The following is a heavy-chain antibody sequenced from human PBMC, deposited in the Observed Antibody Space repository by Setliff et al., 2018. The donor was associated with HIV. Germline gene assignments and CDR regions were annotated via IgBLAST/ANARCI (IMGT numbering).Heavy chain of an antibody. Sequence: ASVKVSCTASGYAFTMYGITWVRQAPGQGLEWMGWISGYNGKTNYAQNFQGRVTMTTDTSTSTAYMEVRSLRYDDTAVYYCARDDPIRKEVASGLDYWGQGTLVTVSS. V-gene: IGHV1-18*01. J-gene: IGHJ4*02. D-gene: IGHD3-10*01. CDR3: ARDDPIRKEVASGLDY. CDR1: GYAFTMYG. CDR2: ISGYNGKT.